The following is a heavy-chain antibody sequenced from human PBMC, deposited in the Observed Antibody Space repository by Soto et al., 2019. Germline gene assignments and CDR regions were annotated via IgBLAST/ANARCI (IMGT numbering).Heavy chain of an antibody. CDR2: INPNSGGT. J-gene: IGHJ4*02. V-gene: IGHV1-2*04. CDR3: ARGPGIAVAEIKYKKDFDY. CDR1: GYTFTGYY. Sequence: EASVKVSCKASGYTFTGYYMHWVRQAPGQGLEWMGWINPNSGGTNYAQKFQGWVTMTRDTSISTAYMELSGPRSDDTAVYYCARGPGIAVAEIKYKKDFDYWGQGTLVTVSS. D-gene: IGHD6-19*01.